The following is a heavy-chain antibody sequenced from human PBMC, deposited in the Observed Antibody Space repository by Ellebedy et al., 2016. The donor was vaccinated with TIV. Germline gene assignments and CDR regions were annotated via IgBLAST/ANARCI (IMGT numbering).Heavy chain of an antibody. CDR2: ISGSIDNT. D-gene: IGHD3-10*01. V-gene: IGHV3-23*01. CDR1: GFTFSSYA. J-gene: IGHJ4*02. Sequence: GGSLRLXXAASGFTFSSYAMTWVRQAPGKGLEWVSVISGSIDNTYYADSVKGRFTISRDNSKNTLYLQMNSLRAEDTAIYYCAKDIWFGELCLSFDSWGQGTLVTVSS. CDR3: AKDIWFGELCLSFDS.